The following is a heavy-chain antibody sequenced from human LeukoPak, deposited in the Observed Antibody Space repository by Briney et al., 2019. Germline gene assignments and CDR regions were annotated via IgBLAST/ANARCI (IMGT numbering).Heavy chain of an antibody. CDR1: GGTFSSYA. CDR2: IIPILGIA. D-gene: IGHD4-23*01. J-gene: IGHJ6*02. Sequence: SVKVSCKASGGTFSSYAISWVRQAPGQGLEWMGRIIPILGIANYAQKFQGRVTITADKSTSTAYMELSSLRSDDTAVYYCARYLSTTVVTLWYYYYGMDVWGQGTTVTVSS. CDR3: ARYLSTTVVTLWYYYYGMDV. V-gene: IGHV1-69*04.